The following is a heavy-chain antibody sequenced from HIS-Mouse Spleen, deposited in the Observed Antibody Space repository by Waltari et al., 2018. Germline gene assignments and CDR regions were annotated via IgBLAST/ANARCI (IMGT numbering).Heavy chain of an antibody. D-gene: IGHD6-19*01. CDR3: ARIAEGYSSGWYAFDY. CDR2: IDWDDDK. J-gene: IGHJ4*02. CDR1: GFSLSTSGTR. Sequence: QVTLRESGPALVKPTQTLTLTCTFSGFSLSTSGTRVGGIRRPPGKALEWLARIDWDDDKYYSTSLKTRLTISKDTSKNQVVLTMTNMDPVDTATYYCARIAEGYSSGWYAFDYWGQGTLVTVSS. V-gene: IGHV2-70*15.